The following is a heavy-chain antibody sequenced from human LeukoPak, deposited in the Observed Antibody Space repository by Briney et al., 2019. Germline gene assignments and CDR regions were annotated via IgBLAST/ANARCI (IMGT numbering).Heavy chain of an antibody. CDR3: AELGITMIGGV. D-gene: IGHD3-10*02. J-gene: IGHJ6*04. Sequence: GGTLRLSCAASGFTFSSYEMNWVRQAPGKGLEWVSYISSSGSTIYYADSVKGRFTISRDNAKNSLYLQMNSLRAEDTAVYYCAELGITMIGGVWGKGPTVTISS. V-gene: IGHV3-48*03. CDR2: ISSSGSTI. CDR1: GFTFSSYE.